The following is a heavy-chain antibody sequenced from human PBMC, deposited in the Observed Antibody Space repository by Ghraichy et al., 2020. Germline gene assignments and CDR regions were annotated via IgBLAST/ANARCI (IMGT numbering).Heavy chain of an antibody. J-gene: IGHJ4*02. CDR2: LSYDAGNE. D-gene: IGHD6-19*01. CDR1: GFTFSTYA. V-gene: IGHV3-30-3*01. CDR3: ARDLVAGNSFYFDS. Sequence: GGSLRLSCVASGFTFSTYAMHWVRQAPGKGLECVAALSYDAGNEYYADSVKGRFTMSRDNSKNTLYLQMNSLRGEDTAVYYCARDLVAGNSFYFDSWGQGTLVIVSS.